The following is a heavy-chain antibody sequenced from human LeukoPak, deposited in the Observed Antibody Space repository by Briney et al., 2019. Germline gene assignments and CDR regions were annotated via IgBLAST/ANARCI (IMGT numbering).Heavy chain of an antibody. CDR1: GYSFTSYW. CDR3: ARFFGYCGGDCYGDV. J-gene: IGHJ6*04. CDR2: IYPGDSDT. D-gene: IGHD2-21*02. Sequence: GESLKISCKGSGYSFTSYWIGWVRQMPGKGLEWIGIIYPGDSDTRYSPSFQGQVTISADKSISNAYLQWSSLKASDTAMYYCARFFGYCGGDCYGDVWGKGTTVTVSS. V-gene: IGHV5-51*01.